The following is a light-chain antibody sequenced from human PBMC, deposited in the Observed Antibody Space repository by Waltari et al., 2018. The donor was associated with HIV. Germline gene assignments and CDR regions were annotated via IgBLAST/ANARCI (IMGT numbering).Light chain of an antibody. CDR1: TTDIGGYNY. Sequence: QSALTQPASVSGSPGQSITISCNGTTTDIGGYNYVSWYQRHPDKAPKLIIFGVSNRPSGISCRFAVSKSGNTASRTISGLQAEDEADYYCCSYTKLTTHYVLFGGGTKLTVL. V-gene: IGLV2-14*03. CDR2: GVS. J-gene: IGLJ2*01. CDR3: CSYTKLTTHYVL.